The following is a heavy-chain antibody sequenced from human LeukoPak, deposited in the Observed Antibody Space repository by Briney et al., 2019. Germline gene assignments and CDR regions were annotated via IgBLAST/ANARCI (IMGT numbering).Heavy chain of an antibody. Sequence: PGGSLRLSCAASGFTFDNYGMSWVRQGPGKGLEWVSGINWNGSSTRYADSVKGRFTISRDNAENSLYLQMNSLRAEDTALYYCARYLGSGTFDYWGQGTLVTVSS. D-gene: IGHD1-26*01. J-gene: IGHJ4*02. CDR3: ARYLGSGTFDY. CDR1: GFTFDNYG. CDR2: INWNGSST. V-gene: IGHV3-20*04.